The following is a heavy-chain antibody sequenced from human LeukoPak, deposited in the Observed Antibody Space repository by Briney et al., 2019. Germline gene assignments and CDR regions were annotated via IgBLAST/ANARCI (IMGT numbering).Heavy chain of an antibody. CDR3: XRSWHXGTPYYYYGMDV. Sequence: ASVKVSCKASGYTFTSYGISWVRQAPRQGLEWMGWISAYNGNTNYAQKLQGRFTMTKDTSTSTAYMELRSLRSYDTAVYYCXRSWHXGTPYYYYGMDVWGQGTTVTVSS. V-gene: IGHV1-18*01. J-gene: IGHJ6*02. CDR2: ISAYNGNT. CDR1: GYTFTSYG. D-gene: IGHD2-15*01.